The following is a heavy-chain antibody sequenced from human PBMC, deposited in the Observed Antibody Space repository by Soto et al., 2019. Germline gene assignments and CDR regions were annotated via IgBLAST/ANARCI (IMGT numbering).Heavy chain of an antibody. J-gene: IGHJ3*02. CDR2: INPSGGST. CDR1: GDRFTSYY. V-gene: IGHV1-46*03. CDR3: ARTPAAFDI. Sequence: GASLKACSEAPGDRFTSYYLHSVRQAPGQGLEWMGIINPSGGSTSYAQKFQGRVTMTRDTSTSTVYMELSSLRSEDTAVYYCARTPAAFDIWGQGTMVTVSS.